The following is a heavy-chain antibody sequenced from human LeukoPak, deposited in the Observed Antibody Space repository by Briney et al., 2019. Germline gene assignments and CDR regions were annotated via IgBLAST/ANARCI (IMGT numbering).Heavy chain of an antibody. Sequence: GASVKVSCKASGYTFTGYYMHWVRQAPGQGLEWMGWINPNSGGTNYAQKFQGRVTMTRDTSISTAYMELSRLRSDDTAVYYCARDLFNARNYYDSSGYYYDPDDYWGQGNLVTVSS. J-gene: IGHJ4*02. CDR3: ARDLFNARNYYDSSGYYYDPDDY. D-gene: IGHD3-22*01. CDR2: INPNSGGT. V-gene: IGHV1-2*02. CDR1: GYTFTGYY.